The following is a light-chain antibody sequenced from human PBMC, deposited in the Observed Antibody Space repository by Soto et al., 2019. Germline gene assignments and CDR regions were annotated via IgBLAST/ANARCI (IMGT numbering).Light chain of an antibody. J-gene: IGKJ2*01. V-gene: IGKV3-20*01. Sequence: EIVLTQSPGTLPLSPGERATLSCRASQSVSSSYLAWYQQKPGQAPRLLIYGASSRATGIPDRFSGSGSGIDFTLTISRLEPEDFAVYYCQQYGSSPPYTFGQGTKLEIK. CDR3: QQYGSSPPYT. CDR1: QSVSSSY. CDR2: GAS.